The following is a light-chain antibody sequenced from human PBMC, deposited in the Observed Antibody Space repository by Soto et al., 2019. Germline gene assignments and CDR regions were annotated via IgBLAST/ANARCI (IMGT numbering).Light chain of an antibody. CDR1: SSDVGGYNY. CDR3: SSYTGSSTLYV. CDR2: DVS. J-gene: IGLJ1*01. Sequence: QSALTQPASVSGSPGQSITISCTGNSSDVGGYNYVSWYQQHPGKVPKLMIYDVSNRPSGVSNRFSGSKSGNTASLTISGLQAEDEADYYCSSYTGSSTLYVFGSGTKVTVL. V-gene: IGLV2-14*03.